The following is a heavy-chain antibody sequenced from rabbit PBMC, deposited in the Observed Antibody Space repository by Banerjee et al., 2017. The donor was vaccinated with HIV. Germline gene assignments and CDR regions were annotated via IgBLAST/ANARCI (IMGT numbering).Heavy chain of an antibody. D-gene: IGHD2-1*01. CDR1: GFSFSNSYY. J-gene: IGHJ4*01. CDR2: IYADKGST. V-gene: IGHV1S7*01. CDR3: ARVYDDYGDLDL. Sequence: LVKPGGTLTLTCTTSGFSFSNSYYMSWVRQAPGKGLEWIGIIYADKGSTDYASWVNGRFTSSSDNAQNTVDLQMNSLTAADTATYFCARVYDDYGDLDLWGQGTLVTVS.